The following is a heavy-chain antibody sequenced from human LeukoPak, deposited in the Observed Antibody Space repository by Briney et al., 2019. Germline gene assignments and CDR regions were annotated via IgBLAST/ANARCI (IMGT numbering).Heavy chain of an antibody. D-gene: IGHD3-3*01. V-gene: IGHV1-69*01. CDR1: GGTFSSYA. Sequence: SVKVSCKASGGTFSSYAISWVRQAPGQGLEWMGGIIPIFGTANYAQKFQGRVTITADESTSTTYMELSSLRSEDTAVYYCAREDYDFWSGIMGYWGQGTLVTVSS. CDR2: IIPIFGTA. J-gene: IGHJ4*02. CDR3: AREDYDFWSGIMGY.